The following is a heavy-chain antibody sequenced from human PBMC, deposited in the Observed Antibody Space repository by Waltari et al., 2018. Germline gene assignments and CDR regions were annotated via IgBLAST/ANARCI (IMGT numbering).Heavy chain of an antibody. CDR2: IYYAGST. CDR1: GGSISGSPLY. D-gene: IGHD6-6*01. V-gene: IGHV4-39*01. J-gene: IGHJ4*02. Sequence: QLQLQESGPGLVRPSETLSLSCTVSGGSISGSPLYWGWIRQPPGKGLEWIGSIYYAGSTYYNSSLRSRITMSVYTSKNQFSLKLTSVTAADTAVYYCAAVAAQGNFWGQGFLVTVSS. CDR3: AAVAAQGNF.